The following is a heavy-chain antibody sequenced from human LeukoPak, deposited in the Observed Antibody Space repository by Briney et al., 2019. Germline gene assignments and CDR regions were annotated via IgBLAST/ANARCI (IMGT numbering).Heavy chain of an antibody. J-gene: IGHJ4*02. Sequence: PSETLSLTCTVSGGSISSYYWSWIRQPPGKGLEWIGYIYYSGSTNYNPSLKSRVTISVDTSKNQFSLKLSSVTAADTAVYYCARGGYYYDSSGYYPWDYWGQGTLVTVSS. V-gene: IGHV4-59*12. CDR1: GGSISSYY. CDR3: ARGGYYYDSSGYYPWDY. D-gene: IGHD3-22*01. CDR2: IYYSGST.